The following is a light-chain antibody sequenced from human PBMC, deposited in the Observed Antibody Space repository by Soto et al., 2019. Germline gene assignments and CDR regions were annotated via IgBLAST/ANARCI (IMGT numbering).Light chain of an antibody. CDR3: CSYAGANTFVI. CDR1: SSDVGSYNL. V-gene: IGLV2-23*02. Sequence: QSALTQPASMSGSPGQSITISCTGTSSDVGSYNLVSWYQHRPGKVPKLIIYEDSARPSGVSDRFSGSKSGNTASLTISGLQSEDEADYYCCSYAGANTFVIFGGGTKLTVL. CDR2: EDS. J-gene: IGLJ2*01.